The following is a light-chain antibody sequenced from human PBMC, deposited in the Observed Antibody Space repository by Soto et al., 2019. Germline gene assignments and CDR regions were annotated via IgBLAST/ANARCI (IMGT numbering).Light chain of an antibody. Sequence: QSALTQPASVSGSPGQSITISCTGTNSDIGAYNYVSWYQQHPGKAPKLMIYEVSNRPSGVSHRFSGSKSGVTASLTISGLQAEDEADYYCYSYATYSTRVFGGGTKLTVL. V-gene: IGLV2-14*01. J-gene: IGLJ3*02. CDR1: NSDIGAYNY. CDR3: YSYATYSTRV. CDR2: EVS.